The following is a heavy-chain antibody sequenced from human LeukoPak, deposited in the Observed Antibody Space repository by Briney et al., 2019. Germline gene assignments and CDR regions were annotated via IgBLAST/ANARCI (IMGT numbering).Heavy chain of an antibody. D-gene: IGHD2-2*01. V-gene: IGHV3-21*01. CDR3: ARELWGGYGSSTSFSYMDV. Sequence: KTGGTLRLYCAASGFTFNSNSMNWVRQAPGKGLEWVSSISSSSSYIYYADSVKGRFTISRDNAKNSLYLQMNSQRAEDTAVYYCARELWGGYGSSTSFSYMDVWGKGTTVTVSS. J-gene: IGHJ6*03. CDR1: GFTFNSNS. CDR2: ISSSSSYI.